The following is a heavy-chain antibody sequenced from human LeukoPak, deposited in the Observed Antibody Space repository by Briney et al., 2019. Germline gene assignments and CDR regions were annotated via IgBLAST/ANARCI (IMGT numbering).Heavy chain of an antibody. Sequence: PSETLSLTCTVSGGSISSSSYYWGWIRQLPGKGLEWIGSIYYSGSTYYNPSLKSRVTISVDTSKNRFSLKLSSVTAADTAVYYCASRIMITFGGVILEYYFDYWGQGTLVTVSS. J-gene: IGHJ4*02. V-gene: IGHV4-39*01. CDR1: GGSISSSSYY. CDR2: IYYSGST. D-gene: IGHD3-16*02. CDR3: ASRIMITFGGVILEYYFDY.